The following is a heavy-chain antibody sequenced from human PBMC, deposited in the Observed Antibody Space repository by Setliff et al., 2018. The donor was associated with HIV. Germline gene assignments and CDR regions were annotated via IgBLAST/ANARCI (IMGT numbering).Heavy chain of an antibody. CDR2: MYHSGST. D-gene: IGHD3-9*01. Sequence: SETLSLTCSVSGVSITTDGYYWSWIRHYPGKGLEWIGYMYHSGSTYYNASLASRLIMSLDPSKNQFSLKLNSMTAADTAMYYCAGRRYFRDIRDSRFDFWGQGMLVTVSS. J-gene: IGHJ4*02. CDR3: AGRRYFRDIRDSRFDF. CDR1: GVSITTDGYY. V-gene: IGHV4-31*03.